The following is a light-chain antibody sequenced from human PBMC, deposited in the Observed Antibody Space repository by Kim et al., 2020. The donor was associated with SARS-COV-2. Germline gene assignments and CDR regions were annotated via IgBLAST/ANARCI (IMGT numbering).Light chain of an antibody. CDR2: RNN. V-gene: IGLV1-47*01. Sequence: ELTQPPSASGPPGQRVTISCSGSSSNIGSNYVYWYQQLPGTAPKLLIYRNNHRPSGVPDRFSGSKSGTSASLAISGLRSEDEADYYCAAWDDSLSGRVFGGGTQLTVL. CDR1: SSNIGSNY. CDR3: AAWDDSLSGRV. J-gene: IGLJ3*02.